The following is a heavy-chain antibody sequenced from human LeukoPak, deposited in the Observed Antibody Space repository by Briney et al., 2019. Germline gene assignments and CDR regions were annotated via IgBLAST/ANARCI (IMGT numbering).Heavy chain of an antibody. J-gene: IGHJ3*02. CDR1: GFSFSAYY. CDR2: ISSSSSYT. Sequence: AGGSLRLSCAASGFSFSAYYMSWISQAPGNGLEWVAYISSSSSYTDYADSVKGRFTISRDNAKNSLYLQMNSLRAEDAAVYYCATEDWGAFDIWGQGTMVTVSS. V-gene: IGHV3-11*05. D-gene: IGHD3/OR15-3a*01. CDR3: ATEDWGAFDI.